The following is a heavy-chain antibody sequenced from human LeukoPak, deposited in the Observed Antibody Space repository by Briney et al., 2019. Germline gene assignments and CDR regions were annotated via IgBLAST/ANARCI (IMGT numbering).Heavy chain of an antibody. CDR2: ITSSGSTI. Sequence: PGGSLRLSCAASGFTFRSYSMNWVRQAPGKGLEWVSYITSSGSTIYYADSVKGRFTISRDNAKNSLYLQMNSLRDEDTALYYCARDQNNGYNYGSILDYWGQGTLVTVSS. CDR1: GFTFRSYS. V-gene: IGHV3-48*02. D-gene: IGHD5-18*01. J-gene: IGHJ4*02. CDR3: ARDQNNGYNYGSILDY.